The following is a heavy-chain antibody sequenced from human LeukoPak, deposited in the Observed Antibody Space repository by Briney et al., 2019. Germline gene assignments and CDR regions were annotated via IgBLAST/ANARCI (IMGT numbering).Heavy chain of an antibody. CDR3: ARRIPGLDI. D-gene: IGHD5-18*01. J-gene: IGHJ3*02. V-gene: IGHV4-34*01. Sequence: SETLSLTCAVYGGSFSGYYWSWIRQPPGKGLEWIGEINHSGSTNYNPSLKSRVTISVDTSKNQFSLKLSSVTAADTAVYYCARRIPGLDIWGQGTMVTVSS. CDR2: INHSGST. CDR1: GGSFSGYY.